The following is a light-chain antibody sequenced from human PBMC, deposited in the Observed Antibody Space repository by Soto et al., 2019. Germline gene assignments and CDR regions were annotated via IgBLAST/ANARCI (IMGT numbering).Light chain of an antibody. CDR3: QQYSHLVT. CDR1: QTISTL. Sequence: IQMTQSPSTLSAPVGDRVTITCQASQTISTLLAWFQHKPGKAPNLLIYDASNLESVVPSRCSGSGSGTEFTLTISSLQSDDSATYFCQQYSHLVTFGQGTKLKIK. J-gene: IGKJ2*01. CDR2: DAS. V-gene: IGKV1-5*01.